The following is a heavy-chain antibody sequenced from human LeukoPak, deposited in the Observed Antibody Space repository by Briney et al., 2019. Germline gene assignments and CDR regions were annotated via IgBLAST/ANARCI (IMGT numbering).Heavy chain of an antibody. CDR3: ARHHNDAFDI. CDR1: GGSFSGYY. Sequence: PSETLSLTCAVYGGSFSGYYWSWIRQPPGKGLEWIGEINHSGSTNYNPSLKSRVTISVDTSKNQFSLKLSSVTAADTAVYYCARHHNDAFDIWGQGTMVTVSS. CDR2: INHSGST. J-gene: IGHJ3*02. V-gene: IGHV4-34*01.